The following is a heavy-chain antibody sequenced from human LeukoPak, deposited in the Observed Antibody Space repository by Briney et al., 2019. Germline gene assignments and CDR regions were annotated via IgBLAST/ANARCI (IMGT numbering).Heavy chain of an antibody. J-gene: IGHJ4*02. CDR2: IYYSGST. CDR3: ARAVVPAEFYFDH. D-gene: IGHD2-15*01. V-gene: IGHV4-59*01. Sequence: SETLSLTCTVSGGSISSYYWSWIRQPPGKGLEWIGYIYYSGSTNYNPSLKSRATISVDTSKNQFSLKLSSVTAADTAVYYCARAVVPAEFYFDHWDQGTRVTVSS. CDR1: GGSISSYY.